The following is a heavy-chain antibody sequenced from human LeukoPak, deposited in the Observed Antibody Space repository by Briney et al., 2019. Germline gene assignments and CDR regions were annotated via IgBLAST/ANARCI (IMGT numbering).Heavy chain of an antibody. CDR2: INPNSGGT. CDR3: ARDPVVPAAITGIHYYYYYMAV. Sequence: ASVKVSCKASGYTFTGYYMHWVRQAPGQGLEWMGWINPNSGGTNYAQKFQGRVTMTRDTSISTAYMELSRLRSDDTAVYYCARDPVVPAAITGIHYYYYYMAVRGKGTTVTVSS. J-gene: IGHJ6*03. V-gene: IGHV1-2*02. CDR1: GYTFTGYY. D-gene: IGHD2-2*02.